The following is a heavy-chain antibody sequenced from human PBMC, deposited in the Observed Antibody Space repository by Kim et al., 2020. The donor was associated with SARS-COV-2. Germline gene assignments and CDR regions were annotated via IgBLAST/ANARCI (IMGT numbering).Heavy chain of an antibody. J-gene: IGHJ4*02. CDR2: ISGSGDDT. V-gene: IGHV3-23*01. Sequence: GGSLRLSCEVSGFIFSDYAMSWVRQAPGQGLEWVSIISGSGDDTHYADSVKGRFTVSRDNSKNTLHLQMNSLRADDTAVYYCARAPRVVTHYFNYWGQG. CDR1: GFIFSDYA. CDR3: ARAPRVVTHYFNY. D-gene: IGHD3-3*01.